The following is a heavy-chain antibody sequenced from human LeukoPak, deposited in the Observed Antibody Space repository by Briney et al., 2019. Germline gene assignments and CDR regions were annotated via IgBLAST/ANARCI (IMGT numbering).Heavy chain of an antibody. Sequence: GESLKISCKGSGYSFTSYWIGWVRQMPGKGLEWMGIIYPGDSDTRSSPSFQGQGTISAAKSIRTAYLQWSSLKASDTAMYYCARQYYDFWSGYYGWFDPWGQGTLVTVSS. CDR3: ARQYYDFWSGYYGWFDP. CDR2: IYPGDSDT. CDR1: GYSFTSYW. D-gene: IGHD3-3*01. J-gene: IGHJ5*02. V-gene: IGHV5-51*01.